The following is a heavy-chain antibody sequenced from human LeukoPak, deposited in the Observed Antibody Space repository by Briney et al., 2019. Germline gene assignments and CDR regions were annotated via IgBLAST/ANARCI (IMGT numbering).Heavy chain of an antibody. Sequence: KPSETLSLTCTVSGGSISSYYWSWIRQPPGKGLEWTGYIYYSGSTNYNPSLKSRVTISVDTSKNQFSLKLSSVTAADTAVYYCARETRYYYDSSGYYGGFDYWGQGTLVTVSS. CDR1: GGSISSYY. CDR2: IYYSGST. CDR3: ARETRYYYDSSGYYGGFDY. J-gene: IGHJ4*02. V-gene: IGHV4-59*12. D-gene: IGHD3-22*01.